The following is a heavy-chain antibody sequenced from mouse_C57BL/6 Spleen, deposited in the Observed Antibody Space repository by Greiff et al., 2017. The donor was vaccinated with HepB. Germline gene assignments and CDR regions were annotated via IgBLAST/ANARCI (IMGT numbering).Heavy chain of an antibody. CDR3: ASDTAQVLFDY. Sequence: VQLLESGAELARPGASVKMSCKASGYTFTSYTMHWVKQRPGQGLEWIGYINPSSGYTKYNQKFKDKATLTADKSSSTAYMQLSSLTSEDSAVYYCASDTAQVLFDYWGQGTTLTVSS. D-gene: IGHD3-2*02. CDR2: INPSSGYT. CDR1: GYTFTSYT. V-gene: IGHV1-4*01. J-gene: IGHJ2*01.